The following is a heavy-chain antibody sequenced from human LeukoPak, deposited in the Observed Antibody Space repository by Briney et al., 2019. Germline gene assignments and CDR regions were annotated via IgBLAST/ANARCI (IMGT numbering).Heavy chain of an antibody. V-gene: IGHV3-7*01. CDR1: GFPFSSYW. D-gene: IGHD2-15*01. Sequence: PGGSLRLSCAASGFPFSSYWKSWVREAPGKGREWVANIKQDGSEKYYVDSVKGRFTISRDNAKNSLYLQMNSLRAEDTAVYYCARGWTLDYWGQGTLVTVSS. CDR2: IKQDGSEK. J-gene: IGHJ4*02. CDR3: ARGWTLDY.